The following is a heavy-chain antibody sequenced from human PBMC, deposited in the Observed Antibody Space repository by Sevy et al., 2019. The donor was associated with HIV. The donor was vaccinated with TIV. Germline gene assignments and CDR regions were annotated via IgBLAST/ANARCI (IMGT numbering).Heavy chain of an antibody. CDR3: AKGGSGGIDHYGMDV. J-gene: IGHJ6*02. CDR2: IRYDGINK. V-gene: IGHV3-30*02. CDR1: GFRFNNFG. Sequence: GGSLRLSCAASGFRFNNFGMYWVRQAPGKGVEGVAFIRYDGINKYYVDSVKGRSTIPRDNSKDTLYLEMKSLRLEDTAIYYCAKGGSGGIDHYGMDVWGQGTTVTVSS. D-gene: IGHD6-25*01.